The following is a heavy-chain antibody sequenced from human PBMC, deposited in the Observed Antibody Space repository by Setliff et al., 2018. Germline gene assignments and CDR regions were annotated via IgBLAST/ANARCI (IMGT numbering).Heavy chain of an antibody. Sequence: PSETLSLTCTVSGGSISSSSYYWGWIRQPPGKGLEWIGSIYYSGSTYYNPSLKSRVTISVDTSKNQFSLKLSSVTAADTAVYYCAREERYYNFWSGYFDYLGQGTLVTVSS. D-gene: IGHD3-3*01. J-gene: IGHJ4*02. CDR1: GGSISSSSYY. V-gene: IGHV4-39*07. CDR3: AREERYYNFWSGYFDY. CDR2: IYYSGST.